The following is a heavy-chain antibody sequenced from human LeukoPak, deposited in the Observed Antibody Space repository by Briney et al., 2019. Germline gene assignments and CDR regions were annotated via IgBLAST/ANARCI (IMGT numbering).Heavy chain of an antibody. V-gene: IGHV3-23*01. J-gene: IGHJ3*02. D-gene: IGHD6-13*01. Sequence: TGGTLRLSCAASGFTFSSYGMSWVRQAPGKGLEWVSAISGSGGSTYYADSVKGRFTISRDNSKNTLYLQMNSLRAEDTAVYYCAKDRHSSSWYQGPDAFDIWGQGTMVTVSS. CDR1: GFTFSSYG. CDR3: AKDRHSSSWYQGPDAFDI. CDR2: ISGSGGST.